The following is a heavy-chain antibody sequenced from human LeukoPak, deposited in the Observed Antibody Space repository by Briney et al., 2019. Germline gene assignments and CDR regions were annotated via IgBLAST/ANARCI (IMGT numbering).Heavy chain of an antibody. J-gene: IGHJ6*02. D-gene: IGHD2-2*01. CDR1: GFTFSSYS. Sequence: GGSLRLSCAASGFTFSSYSMNWVRQAPGKGLEWVSSISSSSSYIYYADSVKGRFTISRDNAKNSLYLQMNSLRAEDTAVYYCAREETFYCSSTSCLGMDVWGQGTTVTVSS. CDR2: ISSSSSYI. V-gene: IGHV3-21*01. CDR3: AREETFYCSSTSCLGMDV.